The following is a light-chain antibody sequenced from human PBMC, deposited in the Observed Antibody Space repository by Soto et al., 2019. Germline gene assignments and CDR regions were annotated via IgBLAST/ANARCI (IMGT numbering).Light chain of an antibody. CDR2: WAS. CDR3: QQYYSTPDT. V-gene: IGKV4-1*01. CDR1: QSIFYSSNNKNY. Sequence: DIVMTQSPDSLAVSLGERATINCKSSQSIFYSSNNKNYLAWYQQKAGQPPKLLIYWASKRDSGVPDRFSGSGSGTDFTLTISSLQAEDVAIYYCQQYYSTPDTFGQGTKVEIK. J-gene: IGKJ2*01.